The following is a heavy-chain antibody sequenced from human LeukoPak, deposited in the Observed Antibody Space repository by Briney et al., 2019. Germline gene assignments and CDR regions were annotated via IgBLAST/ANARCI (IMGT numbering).Heavy chain of an antibody. CDR1: GDSISSSY. CDR2: IYSSGST. D-gene: IGHD2-15*01. J-gene: IGHJ3*02. CDR3: ARGRYCSADICSGGDAFDI. Sequence: SETLSLTCTVSGDSISSSYWSWIRQPPGKGLEWIGYIYSSGSTNYNPSLKSRVTMSVDTSKNQFSLKLSSVTAADTAVYYCARGRYCSADICSGGDAFDIWGQGTMVSVSS. V-gene: IGHV4-59*12.